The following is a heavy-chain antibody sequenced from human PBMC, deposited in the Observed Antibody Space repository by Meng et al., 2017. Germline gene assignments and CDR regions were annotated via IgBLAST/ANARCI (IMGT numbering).Heavy chain of an antibody. CDR3: ARRGIAARPFYY. Sequence: QVQLKQGGAGLLKPSETLSLTCAVYGGSFSGYYWSWIRQPPGKGLEWIGEINHSGSTNYNPSLKSRVTISVDTSKNQFSLKLSSVTAADTAVYYCARRGIAARPFYYWGQGTLVTVSS. CDR2: INHSGST. CDR1: GGSFSGYY. V-gene: IGHV4-34*01. D-gene: IGHD6-6*01. J-gene: IGHJ4*02.